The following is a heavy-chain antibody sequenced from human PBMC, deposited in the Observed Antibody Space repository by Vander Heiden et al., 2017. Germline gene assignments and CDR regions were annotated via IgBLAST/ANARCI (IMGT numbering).Heavy chain of an antibody. V-gene: IGHV3-23*01. CDR1: GFTFSSYA. CDR2: ISGSGGST. CDR3: AKDFVGSGSYAPGFY. J-gene: IGHJ4*02. D-gene: IGHD3-10*01. Sequence: EVQLLESGGGLVQPGRSLRLSCAASGFTFSSYAMSWVRQAPGKGLEWVSAISGSGGSTYYADSVKGRFTISRDNSKNTLYLQMNSLRAEDTAVYYCAKDFVGSGSYAPGFYWGQGTLVTVSS.